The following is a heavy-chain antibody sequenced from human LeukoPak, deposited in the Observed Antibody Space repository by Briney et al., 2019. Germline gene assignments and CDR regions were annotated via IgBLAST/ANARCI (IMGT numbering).Heavy chain of an antibody. CDR1: GGSISSYF. Sequence: SETLSLTCTVSGGSISSYFWSWVRQSPGKGLEWIGFMHHSGSANSNPSLKSRVTISIDTSKNQFSLKVKSVTAADTAVYYCASASGLNDAFDIWGQGTMVIVSS. D-gene: IGHD6-19*01. J-gene: IGHJ3*02. CDR2: MHHSGSA. CDR3: ASASGLNDAFDI. V-gene: IGHV4-59*12.